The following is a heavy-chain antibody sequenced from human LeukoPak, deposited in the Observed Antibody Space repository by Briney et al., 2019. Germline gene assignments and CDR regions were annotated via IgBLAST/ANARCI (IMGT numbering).Heavy chain of an antibody. CDR1: GGTFSSYA. CDR2: IIPILGIA. V-gene: IGHV1-69*04. J-gene: IGHJ4*02. CDR3: AREIRGDSSGYYATPHDY. Sequence: SVKVSCKASGGTFSSYAISWVRQAPGHGLEWMGRIIPILGIANYAQKFQGRVTITADKSTSTAYMELSSLRSEDTAVYYCAREIRGDSSGYYATPHDYWGQGTLVTVSS. D-gene: IGHD3-22*01.